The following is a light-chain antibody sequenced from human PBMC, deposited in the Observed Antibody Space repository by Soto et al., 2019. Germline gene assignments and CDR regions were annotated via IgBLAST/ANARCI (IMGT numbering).Light chain of an antibody. CDR2: LGS. J-gene: IGKJ2*01. CDR3: MQTLQTPYT. V-gene: IGKV2-28*01. Sequence: DIVMTQSPLSLPVTPGEPASISCRSSQSLLYGAGYMYVDWYLQKPGQPPQLLIFLGSNRAPGVPDRSGGSGSGIDFTLKISRVETEDLGVYYCMQTLQTPYTFGQGIKLEIK. CDR1: QSLLYGAGYMY.